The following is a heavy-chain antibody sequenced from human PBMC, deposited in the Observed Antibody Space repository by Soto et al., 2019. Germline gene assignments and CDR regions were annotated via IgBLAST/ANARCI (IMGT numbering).Heavy chain of an antibody. CDR2: IHHSGSA. J-gene: IGHJ4*02. Sequence: SETLSLTCTVSGDSVSGNYYWSWIRQPPGKGLEWIAYIHHSGSANYSPSLKSRVSISVDPSKNQFSLKLTSVTAADTAIFYCARGGGYCSSSSCYTYFFDYWGQGALVTVSS. CDR3: ARGGGYCSSSSCYTYFFDY. V-gene: IGHV4-61*01. CDR1: GDSVSGNYY. D-gene: IGHD2-2*01.